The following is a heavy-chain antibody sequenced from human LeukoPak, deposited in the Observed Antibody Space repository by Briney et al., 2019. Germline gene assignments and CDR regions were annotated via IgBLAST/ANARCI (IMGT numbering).Heavy chain of an antibody. CDR3: ARDTTSTIAAAGTFDY. V-gene: IGHV3-30-3*01. CDR1: GFTFTSYA. J-gene: IGHJ4*02. CDR2: ISYDGSNK. D-gene: IGHD6-13*01. Sequence: GGSLRLSCSASGFTFTSYAMYWVRQAPGKGLEWVAVISYDGSNKYYADSVKGRFTISRDNSKNTLYLQMNSLRAEDTAVYYCARDTTSTIAAAGTFDYWGQGTLVTVSS.